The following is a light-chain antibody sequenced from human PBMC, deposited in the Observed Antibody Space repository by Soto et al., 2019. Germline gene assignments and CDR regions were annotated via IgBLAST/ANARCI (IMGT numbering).Light chain of an antibody. CDR2: YDD. CDR1: SSNIGNNA. J-gene: IGLJ3*02. Sequence: QSVLTQPPSVSEAPRQRVTISCSGSSSNIGNNAVNWYQQLPGKAPKLLIYYDDLLPSGVSDRFSGSKSGTSASLAISGLQSEYEADYYWAAWDDSRNGWVFGGGTKLTVL. CDR3: AAWDDSRNGWV. V-gene: IGLV1-36*01.